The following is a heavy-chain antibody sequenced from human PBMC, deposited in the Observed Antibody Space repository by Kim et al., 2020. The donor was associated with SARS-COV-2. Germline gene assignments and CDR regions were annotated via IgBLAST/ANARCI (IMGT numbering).Heavy chain of an antibody. Sequence: SETLSLTCTVSGGSISSSSYYWGWIRQPPGKGLEWIGSIYYSGSTYYNPSLKSRVTISVDTSKNQFSLKLSSVTAADTAVYYCARGTGDYYDSSGTDAFDIWGQGTMVTVSS. CDR2: IYYSGST. V-gene: IGHV4-39*07. J-gene: IGHJ3*02. D-gene: IGHD3-22*01. CDR3: ARGTGDYYDSSGTDAFDI. CDR1: GGSISSSSYY.